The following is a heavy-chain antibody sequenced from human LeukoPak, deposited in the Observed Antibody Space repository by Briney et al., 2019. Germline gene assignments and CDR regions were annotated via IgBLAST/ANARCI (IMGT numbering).Heavy chain of an antibody. Sequence: GGSLRLSCAASGFSFSDYGMHWVRQAPGKGLEWVAVVSGDGSNKNYVDSVKGRFTISRDNFKDTLYLQMDNLRAYDTAVYYCAKDRCRLGDCYFDYWGQGTLVTVSS. CDR2: VSGDGSNK. V-gene: IGHV3-30*18. J-gene: IGHJ4*02. CDR3: AKDRCRLGDCYFDY. D-gene: IGHD2-21*02. CDR1: GFSFSDYG.